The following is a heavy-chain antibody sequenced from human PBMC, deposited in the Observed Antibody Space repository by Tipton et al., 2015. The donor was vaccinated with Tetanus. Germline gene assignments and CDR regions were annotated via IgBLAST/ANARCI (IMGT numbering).Heavy chain of an antibody. CDR1: GGSISSGGYS. Sequence: TLSLTCTVSGGSISSGGYSWTWIRQPPGKGLQWIGYMYYSGTTHYNPSLKSRVTISIDRSKNQLSLKLTSVTAADTAVYYCARDRGVRGGYYYYHGMDVWGQGTTVTVSS. J-gene: IGHJ6*02. V-gene: IGHV4-30-2*01. D-gene: IGHD3-10*01. CDR2: MYYSGTT. CDR3: ARDRGVRGGYYYYHGMDV.